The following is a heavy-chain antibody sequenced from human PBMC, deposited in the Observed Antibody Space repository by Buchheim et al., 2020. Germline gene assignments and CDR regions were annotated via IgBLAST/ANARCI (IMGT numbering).Heavy chain of an antibody. V-gene: IGHV3-23*01. D-gene: IGHD4-17*01. CDR2: ISGSGAGT. CDR3: AKNSVHGDWPEY. J-gene: IGHJ4*02. CDR1: GFTFSSYP. Sequence: EVQLLESGGGLVQPGGSPRLSCAASGFTFSSYPMSWVRQAPGKGLEWVSAISGSGAGTSYAASVQGRFTMSRDNSKHTLYLQMNSLRAEDTAVYYCAKNSVHGDWPEYWGQGTL.